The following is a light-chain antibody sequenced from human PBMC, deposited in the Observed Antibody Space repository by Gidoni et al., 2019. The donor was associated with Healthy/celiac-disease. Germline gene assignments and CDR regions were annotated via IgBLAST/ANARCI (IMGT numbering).Light chain of an antibody. CDR2: DAS. CDR1: QDISNY. V-gene: IGKV1-33*01. Sequence: DIQMTPSPSSLSASVGDRVTITCQASQDISNYLNWYQQKPGKAPKLLIYDASTLETGVPSRFSGSGSGTDFTFTISSLQPEDIATYYCQQYDNLLIFTFGPGTKVDIK. J-gene: IGKJ3*01. CDR3: QQYDNLLIFT.